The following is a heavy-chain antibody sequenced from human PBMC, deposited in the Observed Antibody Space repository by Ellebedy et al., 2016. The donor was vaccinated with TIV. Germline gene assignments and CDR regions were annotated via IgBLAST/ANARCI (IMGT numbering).Heavy chain of an antibody. J-gene: IGHJ4*02. V-gene: IGHV4-34*01. D-gene: IGHD2/OR15-2a*01. CDR3: ARDLSH. CDR1: GGSFSGYY. CDR2: INHSGST. Sequence: MPSETLSLTCAVYGGSFSGYYWSWIRQPPGKGLEWIGEINHSGSTNYNPSLKSRVTISVDTSKNQFSLKLSSVTAADTAVYYCARDLSHWGQGTLVTVSS.